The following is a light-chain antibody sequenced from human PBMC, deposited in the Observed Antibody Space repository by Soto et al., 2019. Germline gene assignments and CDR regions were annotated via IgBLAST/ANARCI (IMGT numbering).Light chain of an antibody. CDR3: SSFTSSVTYV. CDR1: SSEVGGHNS. V-gene: IGLV2-14*01. Sequence: QSALTQPASVSGSPGQSITISCAGTSSEVGGHNSVSRYRQDPGKAPKLMIYDVSNRPSGVSDRFSGSKSGNTASLTISGLQIEDEADYYCSSFTSSVTYVFGPGTKVTVL. CDR2: DVS. J-gene: IGLJ1*01.